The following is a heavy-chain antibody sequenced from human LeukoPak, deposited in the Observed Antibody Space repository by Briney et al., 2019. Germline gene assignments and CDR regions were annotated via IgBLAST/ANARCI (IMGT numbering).Heavy chain of an antibody. J-gene: IGHJ4*02. D-gene: IGHD1-26*01. CDR2: IKQDGSEE. Sequence: GGSLKLSCTASGLTLRNYWMIWVRQAPGKGLQWVAKIKQDGSEEYYVDSVKGRFTISRDNAENSLYLQMNSLRVEDTAVYYCAARSSGNPYFWGPGTLVTVSS. CDR3: AARSSGNPYF. CDR1: GLTLRNYW. V-gene: IGHV3-7*03.